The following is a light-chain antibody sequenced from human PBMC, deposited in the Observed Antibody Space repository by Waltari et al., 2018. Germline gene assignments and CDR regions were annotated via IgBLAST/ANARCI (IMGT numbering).Light chain of an antibody. CDR2: AAS. CDR1: QNINTY. J-gene: IGKJ2*01. CDR3: QQSHRTPYT. Sequence: DVQMTQSPSSLSASVGDRVTITCRASQNINTYLSWYQQKPGKVPKVLIHAASTLHSGVPSRFSGSGSGTDFTLTINSLQPEDFATYYCQQSHRTPYTFGQGTKLEVK. V-gene: IGKV1-39*01.